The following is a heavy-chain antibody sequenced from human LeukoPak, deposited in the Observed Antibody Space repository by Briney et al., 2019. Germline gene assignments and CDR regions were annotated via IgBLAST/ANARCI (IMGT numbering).Heavy chain of an antibody. CDR3: AREVVYSNYAFDY. CDR2: ISSSSSYI. V-gene: IGHV3-21*01. Sequence: GGSLRLSCAASGFTFSSNSMNWVRQAPGKGLEWVSSISSSSSYIYYADSVKGRFTISRDNAKNSLYLQMNSLRAEDTAVYYCAREVVYSNYAFDYWGQGTLVTVSS. D-gene: IGHD4-11*01. J-gene: IGHJ4*02. CDR1: GFTFSSNS.